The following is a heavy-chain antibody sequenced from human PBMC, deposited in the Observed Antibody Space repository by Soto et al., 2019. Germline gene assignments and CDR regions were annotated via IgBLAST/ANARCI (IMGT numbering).Heavy chain of an antibody. V-gene: IGHV4-59*01. Sequence: SETLSLTCTVSGGSISSYYWSWIRQPPGKGLEWIGYIYYSGSTNYNPSLKGRVTISVDTSKNQFSLKLSSVTAADTAVYYCASVPRFGDYAIDYWGQGTLVTVSS. CDR2: IYYSGST. D-gene: IGHD4-17*01. CDR3: ASVPRFGDYAIDY. CDR1: GGSISSYY. J-gene: IGHJ4*02.